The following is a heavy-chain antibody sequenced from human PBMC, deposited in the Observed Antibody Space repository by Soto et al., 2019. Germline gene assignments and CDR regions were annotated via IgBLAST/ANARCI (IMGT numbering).Heavy chain of an antibody. V-gene: IGHV1-46*01. CDR2: INPSGGST. Sequence: ASVKVSCKASGGTFSSYAISWVRQAPGQGLEWMGIINPSGGSTSYAQKFQGRVTMTRDTSTSTVYMELSSLRSEDTAVYYCARERGPGEVAFDIWGQGTMVTVSS. D-gene: IGHD7-27*01. CDR1: GGTFSSYA. J-gene: IGHJ3*02. CDR3: ARERGPGEVAFDI.